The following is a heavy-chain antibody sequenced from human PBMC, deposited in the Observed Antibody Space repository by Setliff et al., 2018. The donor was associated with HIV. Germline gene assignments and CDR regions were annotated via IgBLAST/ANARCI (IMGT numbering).Heavy chain of an antibody. CDR3: ARARDIAVAGYFDY. CDR2: IYYNGST. Sequence: SETLSLTCTVSGGSISSSSYYWGWIRQPPGKGLEWIGSIYYNGSTYYNPSLKSRVTISVDTSKNQFSLKLSSVTAADTAVYYCARARDIAVAGYFDYWGQGTLVTVSS. D-gene: IGHD6-19*01. J-gene: IGHJ4*02. V-gene: IGHV4-39*07. CDR1: GGSISSSSYY.